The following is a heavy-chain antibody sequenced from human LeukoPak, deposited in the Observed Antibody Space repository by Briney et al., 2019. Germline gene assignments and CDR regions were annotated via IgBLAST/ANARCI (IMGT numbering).Heavy chain of an antibody. CDR3: ARWTNFHAFDI. V-gene: IGHV3-49*04. CDR1: GFTFGDYT. D-gene: IGHD1-1*01. Sequence: PGGSLRLSCTVSGFTFGDYTMSWVRQAPGKGLEWVGFIRSKAYGGTTEYAASVKGRFTISRDDSKSIAYLQMNSLKTEDTAVYYCARWTNFHAFDIWGQGTLVTVSS. CDR2: IRSKAYGGTT. J-gene: IGHJ3*02.